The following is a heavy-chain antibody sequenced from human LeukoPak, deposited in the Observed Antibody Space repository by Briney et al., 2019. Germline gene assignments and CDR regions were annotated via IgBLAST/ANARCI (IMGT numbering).Heavy chain of an antibody. CDR3: AKGYYDFWSGLSVDPDY. CDR1: GFTFEDYA. CDR2: ISGDGGST. V-gene: IGHV3-43*02. Sequence: PGGSLRLSCAASGFTFEDYAMHWVRQAPGKGLEWVSLISGDGGSTYYTDSVKGRFTISRDNSKNSLYLQMNSLRTEDTALYYCAKGYYDFWSGLSVDPDYWGQGTLVTVSS. D-gene: IGHD3-3*01. J-gene: IGHJ4*02.